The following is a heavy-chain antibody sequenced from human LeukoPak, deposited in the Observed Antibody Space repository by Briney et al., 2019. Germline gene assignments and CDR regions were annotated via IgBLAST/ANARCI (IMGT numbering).Heavy chain of an antibody. CDR2: IYHSGST. J-gene: IGHJ4*02. D-gene: IGHD3-16*01. CDR3: ARDRGMAYFDY. Sequence: SETLSLTCTVAGYSITSGYYWGWIRQPPGKGLEWIGTIYHSGSTYYNPSLKSRVTISVDTSKNHFSLKLSSVTAADTAVYYCARDRGMAYFDYWGQGTLVTVSS. V-gene: IGHV4-38-2*02. CDR1: GYSITSGYY.